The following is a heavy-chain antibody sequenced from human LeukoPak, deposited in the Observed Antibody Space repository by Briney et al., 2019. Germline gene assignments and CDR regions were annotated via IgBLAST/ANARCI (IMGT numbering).Heavy chain of an antibody. CDR1: GYTLTELS. D-gene: IGHD3-10*01. CDR2: FDPEDGET. V-gene: IGHV1-24*01. Sequence: EASVKVSCKVSGYTLTELSMHWVRQAPGKGLEWMGGFDPEDGETIYAQKFQGRVTMTEDTSTDTAYMELSSLRSEDPAVYYCATDNYYGSGSYYRFDYWGQGTLVTVSS. J-gene: IGHJ4*02. CDR3: ATDNYYGSGSYYRFDY.